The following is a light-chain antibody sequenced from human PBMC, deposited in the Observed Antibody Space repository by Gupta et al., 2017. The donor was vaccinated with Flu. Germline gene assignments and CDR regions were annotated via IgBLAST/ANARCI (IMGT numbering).Light chain of an antibody. J-gene: IGKJ1*01. V-gene: IGKV3-20*01. CDR3: QHYGSSPQT. CDR2: GAS. Sequence: EIVLTQSPGTLSFSHGERATLSCRAGQSVSSSYLAWYQQKPGQAPRPLIYGASSRATGIPDRFSGSGSGTEFTLTISRLEPEDFAVYYCQHYGSSPQTFGQGTKVEIK. CDR1: QSVSSSY.